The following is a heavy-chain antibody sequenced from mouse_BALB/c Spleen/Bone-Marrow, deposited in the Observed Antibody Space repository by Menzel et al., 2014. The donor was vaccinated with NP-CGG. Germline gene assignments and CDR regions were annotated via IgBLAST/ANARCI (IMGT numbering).Heavy chain of an antibody. V-gene: IGHV1-7*01. J-gene: IGHJ3*01. CDR3: ARYYRYDGFAY. Sequence: QVQLQQSGAELAKPGASMKMSCKASGYTFTSYWMHWVKQRPGQGLEWIGYINPSTGYTEYNQKFKDKATLTADKSSSTAYMQLSSLTSEDSAVYYCARYYRYDGFAYWGQGTLVTVSA. CDR2: INPSTGYT. CDR1: GYTFTSYW. D-gene: IGHD2-14*01.